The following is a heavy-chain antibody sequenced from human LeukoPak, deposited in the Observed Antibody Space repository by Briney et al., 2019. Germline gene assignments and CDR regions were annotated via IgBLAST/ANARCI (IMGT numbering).Heavy chain of an antibody. CDR3: ARDGAPWSYYYYMDV. D-gene: IGHD2-8*01. J-gene: IGHJ6*03. Sequence: GASVKVSCKASGYTFTSYGISWVRQAPGQGLEWMGWISAYNGNTNYAQKLQGRVTMTTDTSTSTAYMELRSLRSDDTAVYYCARDGAPWSYYYYMDVWGKGTTVTVSS. CDR1: GYTFTSYG. CDR2: ISAYNGNT. V-gene: IGHV1-18*01.